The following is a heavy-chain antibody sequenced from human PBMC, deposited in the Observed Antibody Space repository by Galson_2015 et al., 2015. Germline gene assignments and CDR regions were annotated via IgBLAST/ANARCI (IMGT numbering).Heavy chain of an antibody. V-gene: IGHV3-48*03. D-gene: IGHD4-17*01. J-gene: IGHJ5*02. Sequence: SLRLSCAASGFTLSSYEMNWVRQAPGKGLEWVSYISSGGGTIYYADSVKGRFTISRDNAKNSLFLQMNSLRAKDTAVYYCARAPDYGAVQRGVWFDPWGQGTLVTVSS. CDR2: ISSGGGTI. CDR1: GFTLSSYE. CDR3: ARAPDYGAVQRGVWFDP.